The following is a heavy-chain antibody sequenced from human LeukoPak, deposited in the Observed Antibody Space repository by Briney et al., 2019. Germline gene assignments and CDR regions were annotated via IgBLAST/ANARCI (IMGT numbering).Heavy chain of an antibody. J-gene: IGHJ4*02. CDR3: ARYVSSTPNWEFDY. Sequence: ASVKVSCKTSGYPFADYFIHWVRQAPAQGLEWMGRINANSGVTEYPQKLQGRVTMTRDTSISTAYVEVNWLISDDSALVFRARYVSSTPNWEFDYWGAGTLVTVSS. V-gene: IGHV1-2*06. CDR2: INANSGVT. D-gene: IGHD1-26*01. CDR1: GYPFADYF.